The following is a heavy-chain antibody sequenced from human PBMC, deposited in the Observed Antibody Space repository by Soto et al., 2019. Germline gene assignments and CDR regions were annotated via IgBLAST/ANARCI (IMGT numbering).Heavy chain of an antibody. V-gene: IGHV3-30-3*01. Sequence: HPGGSLRLSCAASGFTFSSYAMHWVRQAPGKGLEWVAVISYDGSNKYYADSVKGRFTISRDNSKNTLYLQMNSLRAEDTAVYYCARGIAVAGTLGLYYYGMDAWGQGTTVTVSS. CDR2: ISYDGSNK. CDR1: GFTFSSYA. J-gene: IGHJ6*02. CDR3: ARGIAVAGTLGLYYYGMDA. D-gene: IGHD6-19*01.